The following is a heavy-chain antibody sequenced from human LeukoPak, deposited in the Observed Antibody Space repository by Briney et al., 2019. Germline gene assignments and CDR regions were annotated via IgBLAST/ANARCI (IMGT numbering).Heavy chain of an antibody. Sequence: ASVKVSCKASGYTFTSYYMHWVRQAPGQGLERMGIINPSGGSTSYAQKFQGRVTMTRDMSTSTVYMELSSLRSEDTAVYYCAFSSYYLQGNYYYMDVWGKGTTVTVSS. D-gene: IGHD1-26*01. CDR1: GYTFTSYY. J-gene: IGHJ6*03. V-gene: IGHV1-46*01. CDR3: AFSSYYLQGNYYYMDV. CDR2: INPSGGST.